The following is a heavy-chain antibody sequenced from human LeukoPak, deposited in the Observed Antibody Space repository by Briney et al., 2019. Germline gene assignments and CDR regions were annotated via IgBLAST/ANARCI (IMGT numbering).Heavy chain of an antibody. J-gene: IGHJ4*02. CDR3: ARALGYCSGGSCSSPRPFDY. V-gene: IGHV1-69*13. CDR2: IIPIFGTA. Sequence: ASVKVSCKASGGTFSSYAISWVRQAPGQGLEWMGGIIPIFGTANYAQKFQGRVTITADESTGTAYMELSSMRSEDTAVYYCARALGYCSGGSCSSPRPFDYWGQGTLVTVSS. D-gene: IGHD2-15*01. CDR1: GGTFSSYA.